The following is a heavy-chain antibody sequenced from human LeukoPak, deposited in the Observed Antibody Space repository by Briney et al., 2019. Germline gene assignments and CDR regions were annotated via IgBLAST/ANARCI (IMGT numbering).Heavy chain of an antibody. CDR3: ARGVEGYCSSTSCYPYYYYYYYMDV. D-gene: IGHD2-2*01. V-gene: IGHV4-34*01. CDR2: INHSGST. CDR1: GGSLRGYY. Sequence: SETLSLTCAVYGGSLRGYYWSWIRQPPGKGLEWIGEINHSGSTNYNPSLKSRVTISVDTSKNQFSLKLSSVTAADTAVYYCARGVEGYCSSTSCYPYYYYYYYMDVWGKGTTVTVSS. J-gene: IGHJ6*03.